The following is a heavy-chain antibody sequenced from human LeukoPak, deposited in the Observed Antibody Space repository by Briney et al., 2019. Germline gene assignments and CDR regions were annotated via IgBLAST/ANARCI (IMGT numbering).Heavy chain of an antibody. CDR3: ARDYKGFDY. J-gene: IGHJ4*02. V-gene: IGHV3-48*01. CDR2: IGTSTSTI. Sequence: GGSLRLSCAASGFSFSSYSMNWVRQAPGEGLEWVSYIGTSTSTIYYADSVKGRFTVSRDNAKNSLYLQMNSLRAEDTAVYYYARDYKGFDYWGQGTLVTVSS. CDR1: GFSFSSYS. D-gene: IGHD3-10*01.